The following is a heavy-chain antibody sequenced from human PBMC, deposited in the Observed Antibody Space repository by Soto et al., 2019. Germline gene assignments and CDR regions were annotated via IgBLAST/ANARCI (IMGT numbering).Heavy chain of an antibody. CDR2: ISWNSGSI. D-gene: IGHD6-19*01. Sequence: GGSLRLSCAASGFTFDDYAMHWVRQARGKGLECVSGISWNSGSIGYADSVKGRFTISRCNAKNSLYLQMTSLRAEDRALYYCAKDIGRGRYGNYYGMDVLGQGTTVTVS. CDR1: GFTFDDYA. J-gene: IGHJ6*02. CDR3: AKDIGRGRYGNYYGMDV. V-gene: IGHV3-9*01.